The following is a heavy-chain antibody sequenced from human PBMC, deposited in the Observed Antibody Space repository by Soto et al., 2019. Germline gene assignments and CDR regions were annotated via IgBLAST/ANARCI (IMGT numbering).Heavy chain of an antibody. CDR1: GFSLSAYG. CDR2: ISYDVSKT. D-gene: IGHD4-4*01. Sequence: QVQLVESGGGVVQPGRSLRLSCAVSGFSLSAYGMHWVRQAPGKGLEWVAVISYDVSKTYYADSVKGRFTISRDTSKNTVHLQMNSLRAEDTALYYCAKDLRTMTPVDAGWGMDVWGQGTTVTVSS. CDR3: AKDLRTMTPVDAGWGMDV. V-gene: IGHV3-30*18. J-gene: IGHJ6*02.